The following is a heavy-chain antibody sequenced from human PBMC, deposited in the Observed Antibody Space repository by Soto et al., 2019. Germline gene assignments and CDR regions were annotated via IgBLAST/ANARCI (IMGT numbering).Heavy chain of an antibody. CDR2: IFHSGNT. CDR1: GGSITGSDW. J-gene: IGHJ6*02. Sequence: QMQLQESGPGLVKPSETLSLTCVVSGGSITGSDWWTWVRQSPEKGLEWIGEIFHSGNTNYSPSLTSRFTISLDKSANRFSLNVHSVTAADTAIYYCATRPFFEWAPYYGLDVWGPGTTVIVSS. D-gene: IGHD3-3*02. CDR3: ATRPFFEWAPYYGLDV. V-gene: IGHV4-4*02.